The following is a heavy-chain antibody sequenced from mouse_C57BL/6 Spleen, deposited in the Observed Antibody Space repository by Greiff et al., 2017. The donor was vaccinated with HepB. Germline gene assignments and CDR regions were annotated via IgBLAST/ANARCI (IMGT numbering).Heavy chain of an antibody. D-gene: IGHD1-1*01. CDR2: ISDGGSYT. J-gene: IGHJ2*01. CDR3: ARGTTVVGEYYFDY. CDR1: GFTFSSYA. V-gene: IGHV5-4*03. Sequence: EVKLVESGGGLVKPGGSLKLSCEASGFTFSSYAMSWVRQTPEKRLEWVATISDGGSYTYYPDNVKGRFTISRDNAKNNLYLQMSHLKSEDTAMYYCARGTTVVGEYYFDYWGQGTTLTVSS.